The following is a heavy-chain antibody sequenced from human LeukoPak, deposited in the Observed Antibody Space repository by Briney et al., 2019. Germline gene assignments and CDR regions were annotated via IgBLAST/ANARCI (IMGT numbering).Heavy chain of an antibody. Sequence: SETLSLTCTVSGGFISSSSYYWGWIRQPPGKGLEWIGEIYHSGSTNYNPSLKGRITISVDKSKNHFSLNLSSVTAADTAVYYCARDGGKDYYGSGSYYPKWFDPWGQGTLVTVSS. CDR2: IYHSGST. J-gene: IGHJ5*02. V-gene: IGHV4-39*07. CDR3: ARDGGKDYYGSGSYYPKWFDP. CDR1: GGFISSSSYY. D-gene: IGHD3-10*01.